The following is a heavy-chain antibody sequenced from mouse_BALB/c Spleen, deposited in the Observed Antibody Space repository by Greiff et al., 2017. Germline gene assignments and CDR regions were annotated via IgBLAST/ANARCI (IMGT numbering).Heavy chain of an antibody. J-gene: IGHJ2*01. CDR1: GFNIKDYY. CDR3: ARSNYGSSNDFDD. D-gene: IGHD1-1*01. V-gene: IGHV14-1*02. Sequence: VQLKQSGAELVRPGALVKLSCKASGFNIKDYYMRWVKQRPEQGLEWIGWIDPEDGNTIYDPKFQGKASITADTSSSTAYLQLSSLTSEDTAVYYCARSNYGSSNDFDDWGEGTTLTVAS. CDR2: IDPEDGNT.